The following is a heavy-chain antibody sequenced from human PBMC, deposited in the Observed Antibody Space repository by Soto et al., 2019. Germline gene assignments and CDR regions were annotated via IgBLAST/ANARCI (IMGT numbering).Heavy chain of an antibody. D-gene: IGHD5-18*01. Sequence: PSETLSLTCTVSGGSISSSSYYWGWIRQPPGKGLEWIGSIYYSGSTYYNPSLKSRVTISVDTSKNQFSLKLSSVTAADTAVYYCARGGGVTATFDYWGQGTLVTVSS. CDR1: GGSISSSSYY. J-gene: IGHJ4*02. CDR3: ARGGGVTATFDY. V-gene: IGHV4-39*07. CDR2: IYYSGST.